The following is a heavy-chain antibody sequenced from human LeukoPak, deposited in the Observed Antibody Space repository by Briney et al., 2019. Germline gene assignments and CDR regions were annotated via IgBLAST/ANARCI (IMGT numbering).Heavy chain of an antibody. D-gene: IGHD3-10*01. CDR2: IYYSGST. Sequence: SETLSLTCAIYGGSFSGYSWGWIRQPPGKGLEWIGSIYYSGSTYYNPSLKSRVTISIDTSKNQFSLKLSSVTAADTAVYYCASEPYGSGSFLGAFDIWGQGTMVTVSS. J-gene: IGHJ3*02. V-gene: IGHV4-39*01. CDR1: GGSFSGYS. CDR3: ASEPYGSGSFLGAFDI.